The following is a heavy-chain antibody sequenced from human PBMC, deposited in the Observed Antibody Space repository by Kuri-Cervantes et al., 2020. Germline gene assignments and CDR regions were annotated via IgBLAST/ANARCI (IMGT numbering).Heavy chain of an antibody. CDR1: GYTFTSYG. Sequence: ASVKVSCKASGYTFTSYGISWVRQAPGQGLEWMGWISAYNGDTNYAQKLQGRVTMTTDTSTSTAYMELRSLRSDDTAVYYCARTMALLWSGDVYASDYWGRGTLVTVSS. D-gene: IGHD3-10*01. CDR2: ISAYNGDT. V-gene: IGHV1-18*01. J-gene: IGHJ4*02. CDR3: ARTMALLWSGDVYASDY.